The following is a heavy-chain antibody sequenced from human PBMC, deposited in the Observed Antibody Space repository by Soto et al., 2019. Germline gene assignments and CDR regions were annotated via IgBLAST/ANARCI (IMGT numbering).Heavy chain of an antibody. Sequence: ASVKVSCKASGYTFTSYGISWVRQALGQGLEWMGWISAYNGNTNYAQKLQGRVTMTTDTSTSTAYMELRSLRSDDTAVYYCARDGETPGLRCYNYWGQGTLVTVSS. CDR1: GYTFTSYG. D-gene: IGHD4-17*01. CDR2: ISAYNGNT. J-gene: IGHJ4*02. CDR3: ARDGETPGLRCYNY. V-gene: IGHV1-18*01.